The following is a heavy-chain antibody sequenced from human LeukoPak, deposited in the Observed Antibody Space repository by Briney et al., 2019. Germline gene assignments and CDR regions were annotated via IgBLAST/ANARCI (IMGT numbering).Heavy chain of an antibody. Sequence: GGSLRLSCAASGFTFSSYSIHWVRQAPGKGLEWVANIKEDGSEKHYVDSVKGRFTISRDNTRNLLWLQMNSLRVEDTAVYYCAKDGSGYSTAWGQGTLVTVSS. CDR2: IKEDGSEK. V-gene: IGHV3-7*01. CDR3: AKDGSGYSTA. CDR1: GFTFSSYS. D-gene: IGHD2-8*02. J-gene: IGHJ5*02.